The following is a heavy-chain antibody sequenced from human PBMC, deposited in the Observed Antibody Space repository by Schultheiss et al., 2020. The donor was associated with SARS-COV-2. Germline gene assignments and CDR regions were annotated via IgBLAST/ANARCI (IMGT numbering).Heavy chain of an antibody. CDR3: ARDTIVVVPAAIYYYGMDV. CDR2: IIPIFGTA. Sequence: SVKVSCKASGGTFSSYAISWVRQAPGQGLEWMGGIIPIFGTASYPQKFQGRVTITAVKSTSTAYMELSSLRYDDTAVYYCARDTIVVVPAAIYYYGMDVWGQGTTVTVSS. V-gene: IGHV1-69*06. D-gene: IGHD2-2*01. CDR1: GGTFSSYA. J-gene: IGHJ6*02.